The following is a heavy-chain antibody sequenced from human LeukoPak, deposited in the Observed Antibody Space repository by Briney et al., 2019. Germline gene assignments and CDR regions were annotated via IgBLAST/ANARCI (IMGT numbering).Heavy chain of an antibody. CDR1: GYTFTSYA. Sequence: ASVKVSCKASGYTFTSYAMHWVRQAPGQRLEWMGWINAGNGNTKYSQKFQGRVTITRDTSASTAYMELSSLRSEDTAVYYCARDRIQLWFGPRNWFDPWGQGTLVTASS. CDR2: INAGNGNT. V-gene: IGHV1-3*01. CDR3: ARDRIQLWFGPRNWFDP. D-gene: IGHD5-18*01. J-gene: IGHJ5*02.